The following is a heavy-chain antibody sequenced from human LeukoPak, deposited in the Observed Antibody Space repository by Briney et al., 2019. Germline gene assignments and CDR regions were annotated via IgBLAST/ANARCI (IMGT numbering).Heavy chain of an antibody. Sequence: GGSLRLSCAASGFTFSSYSMSWVRHAPGKGLEWASGINWNGRRADYADSVKGRFTISRDSAKKSLYLQMNSLRAEDTALYYCARYDYSNYVGYYDHWGQGTLVTVSS. CDR2: INWNGRRA. CDR3: ARYDYSNYVGYYDH. J-gene: IGHJ4*02. V-gene: IGHV3-20*04. CDR1: GFTFSSYS. D-gene: IGHD4-11*01.